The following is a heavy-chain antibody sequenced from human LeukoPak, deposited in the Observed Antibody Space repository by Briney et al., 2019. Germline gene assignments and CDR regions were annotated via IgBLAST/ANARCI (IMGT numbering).Heavy chain of an antibody. CDR3: TTDGYYYDSSGNNWYFDL. V-gene: IGHV3-15*01. J-gene: IGHJ2*01. CDR2: IKSKTDGGTT. CDR1: GFTFSNVW. Sequence: GGSLRLSCVASGFTFSNVWMNWVRQAPGKGLEWVGRIKSKTDGGTTDYAVPVKGRLTISRDDSKNTLYLQMNSLKTEDTAVYYCTTDGYYYDSSGNNWYFDLWGRGTLVTVSS. D-gene: IGHD3-22*01.